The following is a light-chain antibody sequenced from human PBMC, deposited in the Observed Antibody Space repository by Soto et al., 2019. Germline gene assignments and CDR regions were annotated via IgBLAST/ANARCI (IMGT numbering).Light chain of an antibody. V-gene: IGLV2-8*01. J-gene: IGLJ2*01. Sequence: QSALTQPPSASGSPGQSVTISCTGTSSDVGGYNYVSWYRQHPGKAPQLIIYDVNKRPSGVPDRFSGSKSGNTASLTVSGLQAEDEADYFCNSYGGTNNYVVFGGGNKVTVL. CDR3: NSYGGTNNYVV. CDR2: DVN. CDR1: SSDVGGYNY.